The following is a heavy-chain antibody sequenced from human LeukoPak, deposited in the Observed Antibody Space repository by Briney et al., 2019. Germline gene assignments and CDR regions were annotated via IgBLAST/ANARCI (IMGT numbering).Heavy chain of an antibody. Sequence: GGSLRLSCAASGFTFSTYWMSWVRQAPGKGLEWVANIKQDGNDKYYVDSVKGRFTISRDNAKSSLYLQMNSLRAEDTAVYYCAKDRVAAAATGWYYFDSWGQGTLVTVSS. V-gene: IGHV3-7*01. D-gene: IGHD6-13*01. CDR3: AKDRVAAAATGWYYFDS. CDR1: GFTFSTYW. J-gene: IGHJ4*02. CDR2: IKQDGNDK.